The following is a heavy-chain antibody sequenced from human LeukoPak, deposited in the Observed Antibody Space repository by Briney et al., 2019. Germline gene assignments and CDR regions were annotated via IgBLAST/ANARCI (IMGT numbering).Heavy chain of an antibody. CDR1: GFTFHDYF. D-gene: IGHD6-13*01. CDR3: ARVGSIAAAGTPDY. Sequence: GGSLRLSCAASGFTFHDYFMTWIRQAPGKGLEWVSHISYSGAAIYTDSVKGRFTISRDNAKNSLYLQMNSLRAEDTAVYFCARVGSIAAAGTPDYWGQGTLVTVSS. CDR2: ISYSGAAI. J-gene: IGHJ4*02. V-gene: IGHV3-11*01.